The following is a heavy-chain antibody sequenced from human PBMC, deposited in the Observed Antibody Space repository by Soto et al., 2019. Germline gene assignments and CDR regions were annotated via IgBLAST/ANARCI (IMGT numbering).Heavy chain of an antibody. J-gene: IGHJ6*02. CDR2: IYIRGTT. Sequence: PSETRSRTWIVSGGTISSYCWSWIRQPPGKGLEWIGYIYIRGTTRYNPSLKSRATILVDTSKNQFSLRLTSVTATDTAVYYCATGRISRGLDVWGQGTTVTVSS. CDR3: ATGRISRGLDV. V-gene: IGHV4-59*12. CDR1: GGTISSYC.